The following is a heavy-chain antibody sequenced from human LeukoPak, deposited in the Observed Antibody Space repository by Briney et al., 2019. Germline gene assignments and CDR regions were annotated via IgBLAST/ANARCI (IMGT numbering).Heavy chain of an antibody. CDR3: ARLACSTTNCYNWFDP. D-gene: IGHD2-2*01. J-gene: IGHJ5*02. CDR1: GYTFTSYG. CDR2: ISAYNGNT. V-gene: IGHV1-18*01. Sequence: GASVKVSCKASGYTFTSYGISWVRQAPGQGLEWMGWISAYNGNTNYAKKFQGRVTMTKDTSTSKAYMELRSLRSDDTAVYYCARLACSTTNCYNWFDPWGQGTLVTVSS.